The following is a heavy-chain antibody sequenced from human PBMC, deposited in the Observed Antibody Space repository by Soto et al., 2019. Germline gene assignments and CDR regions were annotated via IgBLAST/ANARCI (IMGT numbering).Heavy chain of an antibody. V-gene: IGHV5-51*03. D-gene: IGHD1-26*01. CDR2: IYTGDSDT. CDR1: GYSFTSYW. J-gene: IGHJ5*02. CDR3: ARRHGGSPDCWFDP. Sequence: EVQLVQSGAEVKKPGESLKISCKGSGYSFTSYWIGWVRQMPGKGLEWMGIIYTGDSDTRYSPSFQGQVTISADTSTRTADQQWRSLKASHTAMYYCARRHGGSPDCWFDPWGQGTLVTVTS.